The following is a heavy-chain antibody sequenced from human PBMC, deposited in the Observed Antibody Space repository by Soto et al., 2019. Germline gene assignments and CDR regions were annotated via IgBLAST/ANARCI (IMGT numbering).Heavy chain of an antibody. D-gene: IGHD2-2*01. J-gene: IGHJ4*02. CDR2: IKSKTDGGTT. CDR1: GFTFSNAW. V-gene: IGHV3-15*01. CDR3: TTGNVVVPAAPFDY. Sequence: GSLRLSCAASGFTFSNAWMSWDRQAPGKGLEWVGRIKSKTDGGTTDYAAPVKGRFTISRDDSKNTLYLQMNSLKTEDTAVYYCTTGNVVVPAAPFDYWGQGTLVTVSS.